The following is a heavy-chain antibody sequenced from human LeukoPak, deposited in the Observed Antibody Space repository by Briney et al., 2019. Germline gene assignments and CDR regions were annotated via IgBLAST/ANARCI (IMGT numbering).Heavy chain of an antibody. CDR2: INGRGGGA. CDR3: ARRRYFDWLLDY. Sequence: GGSLRLSCAAGGFTFDDYGMNWVRQVPGKGLEWVSGINGRGGGAGYADSVKGRFTISRDNAKNSLYLQMNSLRAEDTAVYYCARRRYFDWLLDYWGQGTLVTVSS. J-gene: IGHJ4*02. CDR1: GFTFDDYG. D-gene: IGHD3-9*01. V-gene: IGHV3-20*04.